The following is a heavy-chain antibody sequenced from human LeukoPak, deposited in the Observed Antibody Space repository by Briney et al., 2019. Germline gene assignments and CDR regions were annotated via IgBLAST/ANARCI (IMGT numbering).Heavy chain of an antibody. J-gene: IGHJ4*02. CDR1: GYTSTSYG. D-gene: IGHD3-10*01. Sequence: ASVKVSCKASGYTSTSYGISWVRQAPGQGLEWMGWISAYNGNTNYAQKLQGRVTMTTDTSTSTAYMELRSLRSDDTAVYYCARAGQGQYYGSGSYYKGPDYWGQGTLVTVSS. CDR2: ISAYNGNT. CDR3: ARAGQGQYYGSGSYYKGPDY. V-gene: IGHV1-18*01.